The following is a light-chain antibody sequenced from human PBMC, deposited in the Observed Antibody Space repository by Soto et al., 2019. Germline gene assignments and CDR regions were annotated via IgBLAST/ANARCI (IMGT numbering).Light chain of an antibody. V-gene: IGLV2-14*01. CDR1: SSDVGGYNY. CDR3: SSYTRYVV. J-gene: IGLJ2*01. CDR2: DVS. Sequence: QSVLTQPASVSGSPGQSITISCTGTSSDVGGYNYVSWYQQHPGKAPKLMIYDVSNRPSGVSNRFSGSKSGNTASLTISGLQAEDEADYYCSSYTRYVVFGGGTKLTVL.